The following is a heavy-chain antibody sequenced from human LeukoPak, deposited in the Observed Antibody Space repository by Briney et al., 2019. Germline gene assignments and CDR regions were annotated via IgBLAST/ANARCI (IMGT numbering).Heavy chain of an antibody. CDR2: IIPILGTA. CDR1: GGTFSSYA. J-gene: IGHJ3*02. CDR3: ARWAGEDAFDI. V-gene: IGHV1-69*11. Sequence: SVKVSCKASGGTFSSYAISWVRQAPGQGLEWMGRIIPILGTANYAQKFQGRVTITTDESTSTAYMELSSLRSEDTAVYYCARWAGEDAFDIWGQGTMVTVSS.